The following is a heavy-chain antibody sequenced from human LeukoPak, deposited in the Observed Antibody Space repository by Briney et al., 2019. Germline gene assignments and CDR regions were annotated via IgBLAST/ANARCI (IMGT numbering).Heavy chain of an antibody. Sequence: GGSLRLSCAASGFTFSSYSMNWVRQPPGKGLEWVSSISSSSSYIYYADSVKGRFTISRDNAKNSLYLQMNSLRAEDTSVYYCARGISVYHAFDIWGQGTMVTVSS. CDR3: ARGISVYHAFDI. CDR2: ISSSSSYI. J-gene: IGHJ3*02. CDR1: GFTFSSYS. V-gene: IGHV3-21*01. D-gene: IGHD3-3*01.